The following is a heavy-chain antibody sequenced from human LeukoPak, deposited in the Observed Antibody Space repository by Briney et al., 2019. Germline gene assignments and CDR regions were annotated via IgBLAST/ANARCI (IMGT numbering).Heavy chain of an antibody. CDR1: GFTFSSYA. CDR2: ISGSGGST. CDR3: ARGGDDSSGYEY. D-gene: IGHD3-22*01. V-gene: IGHV3-23*01. Sequence: GGSLRLSCAASGFTFSSYAMSWVRQAPGKGLEWVSAISGSGGSTYYPGSVKGRFTISRENAKNSLYLQMNSLRAGDTAVYYCARGGDDSSGYEYWGQGTLVTVSS. J-gene: IGHJ4*02.